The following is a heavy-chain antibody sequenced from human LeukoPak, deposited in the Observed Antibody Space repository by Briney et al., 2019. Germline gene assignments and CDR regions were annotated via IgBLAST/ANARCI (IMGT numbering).Heavy chain of an antibody. V-gene: IGHV6-1*01. CDR2: TYYSSKWYS. CDR3: ARGGQGDGYSADEAFDI. CDR1: GDSVSSNSS. Sequence: SQTLSLTCAISGDSVSSNSSWNWIRQSPSRGLEWLGRTYYSSKWYSDYVVSVKSRLNINPDTSKNQFSLQLNSVTPEDTAVYYCARGGQGDGYSADEAFDIWGQGTMVTVS. D-gene: IGHD5-18*01. J-gene: IGHJ3*02.